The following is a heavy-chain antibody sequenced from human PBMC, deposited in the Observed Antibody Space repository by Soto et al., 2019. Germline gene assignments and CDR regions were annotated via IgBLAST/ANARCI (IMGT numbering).Heavy chain of an antibody. CDR2: IIPFINTA. Sequence: GASVKVSCKASGGTFSISSYAINWVRQAPGQGLEWMGGIIPFINTANNAQKFQGRVTITADKSTSTAYMELNSLRSEDTAVYYCARVVLGGYRLDSWGRGTLVTASS. CDR3: ARVVLGGYRLDS. V-gene: IGHV1-69*06. J-gene: IGHJ4*02. D-gene: IGHD3-10*01. CDR1: GGTFSISSYA.